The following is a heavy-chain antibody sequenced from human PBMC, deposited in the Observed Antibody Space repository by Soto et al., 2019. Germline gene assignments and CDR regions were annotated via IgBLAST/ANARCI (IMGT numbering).Heavy chain of an antibody. J-gene: IGHJ4*02. CDR1: GFTFSSYG. Sequence: GGSLRLSCAASGFTFSSYGMTWVRQAPGKGLEWVSFSSATGTGTYYADSVKGRFTISRDNSKNTLYLQMTSLRADDTAVYYCAKDRRAGGNYGFYSDFWGQGALVTVS. CDR3: AKDRRAGGNYGFYSDF. D-gene: IGHD1-7*01. V-gene: IGHV3-23*01. CDR2: SSATGTGT.